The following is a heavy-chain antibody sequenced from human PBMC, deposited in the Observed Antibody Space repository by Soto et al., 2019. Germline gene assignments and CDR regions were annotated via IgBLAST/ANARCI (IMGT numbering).Heavy chain of an antibody. CDR3: AREVPIFGVVELRPSYYYGMDV. V-gene: IGHV1-2*04. CDR1: GYTFTGYY. Sequence: GASVKVSCKASGYTFTGYYMHWVRQAPGQGLEWMGWINPNSGGTNYAQKFQGWVTMTRDTSISTAYMELSRLRSDDTAVYYCAREVPIFGVVELRPSYYYGMDVWGQGTTVTVSS. D-gene: IGHD3-3*01. J-gene: IGHJ6*02. CDR2: INPNSGGT.